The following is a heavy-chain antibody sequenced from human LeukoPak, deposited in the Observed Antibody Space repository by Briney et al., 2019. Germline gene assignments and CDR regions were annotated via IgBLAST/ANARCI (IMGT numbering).Heavy chain of an antibody. CDR3: MRDATVGAAYFDF. V-gene: IGHV3-30*03. J-gene: IGHJ4*02. D-gene: IGHD6-13*01. Sequence: PGRSLRLSCAASGFTFSRYGMHWVRQAPGKGLEWVAVISSGGNNKYYTDSVKGRFSISRDNSKNTLSLQMTTLRPDDTAVYYCMRDATVGAAYFDFWGQGALVAVS. CDR1: GFTFSRYG. CDR2: ISSGGNNK.